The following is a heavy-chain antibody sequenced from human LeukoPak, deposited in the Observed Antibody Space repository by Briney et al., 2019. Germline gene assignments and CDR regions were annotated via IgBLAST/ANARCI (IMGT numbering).Heavy chain of an antibody. J-gene: IGHJ4*02. Sequence: GASVKVSCKASGYTFTSYGISWVRQAPGQGLEWMGWISAYNGNTNYAQKLQGRVTMTTDTSTSTAYMELRSLRSDETAVYYCARDGWVFVVVSPPYWGQGTLVTVSS. CDR1: GYTFTSYG. D-gene: IGHD3-3*01. CDR2: ISAYNGNT. CDR3: ARDGWVFVVVSPPY. V-gene: IGHV1-18*01.